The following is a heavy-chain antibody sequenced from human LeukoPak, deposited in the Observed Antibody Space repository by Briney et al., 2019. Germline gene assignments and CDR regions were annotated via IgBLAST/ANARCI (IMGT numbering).Heavy chain of an antibody. D-gene: IGHD3-22*01. CDR1: GFTFSSYA. J-gene: IGHJ3*02. CDR2: SSGSGGST. Sequence: PGGSLRLSCAASGFTFSSYAMGWVRQAPGKGLEWVSRSSGSGGSTYYADSVKGRFTISRDNSKNTLYLQMNSLRAEDTAVYYCAKSDYYDSSGDAFDIWGQGTMVTVSS. V-gene: IGHV3-23*01. CDR3: AKSDYYDSSGDAFDI.